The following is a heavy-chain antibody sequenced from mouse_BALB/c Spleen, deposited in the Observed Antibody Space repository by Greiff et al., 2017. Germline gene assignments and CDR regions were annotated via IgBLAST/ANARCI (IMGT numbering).Heavy chain of an antibody. V-gene: IGHV5-15*02. J-gene: IGHJ3*01. CDR1: GFTFSDYG. Sequence: DVHLVESGGGLVQPGGSRKLSCAASGFTFSDYGMAWVRQAPGKGPEWVAFIGNLAYSIYYADTVTGRFTISRENAKNTLYLEMSSLRSEDTAMYYCAREAARATFDYWGQGTLVTVSA. D-gene: IGHD3-1*01. CDR3: AREAARATFDY. CDR2: IGNLAYSI.